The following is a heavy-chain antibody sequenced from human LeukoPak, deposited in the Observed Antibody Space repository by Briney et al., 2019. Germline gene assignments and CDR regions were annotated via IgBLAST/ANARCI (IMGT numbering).Heavy chain of an antibody. CDR3: AKSGNTAMAY. Sequence: TAESRRLSCAASGFTFSSYAMSWVRQAPRKLLEWVSAIIGSGGSTYYSDSVKGRFTISRDNSKNTLYLQMNSLRAEDTAVYYCAKSGNTAMAYWGQGTLVTVSS. V-gene: IGHV3-23*01. J-gene: IGHJ4*02. CDR1: GFTFSSYA. CDR2: IIGSGGST. D-gene: IGHD5-18*01.